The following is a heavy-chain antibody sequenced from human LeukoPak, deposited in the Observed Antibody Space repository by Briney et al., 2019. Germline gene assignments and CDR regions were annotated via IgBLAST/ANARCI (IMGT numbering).Heavy chain of an antibody. CDR1: GYAFIGYY. Sequence: ASMNVSCKSSGYAFIGYYIHWVRQAPGQGLEWLGSIFPNTGDTRYAQKFQGRVTMTRDTSISTASMELRRLKSDDSAVYYCARDSGWGNYRSVDYFDYWGQGTLVTVSS. CDR3: ARDSGWGNYRSVDYFDY. V-gene: IGHV1-2*02. D-gene: IGHD3-16*02. CDR2: IFPNTGDT. J-gene: IGHJ4*02.